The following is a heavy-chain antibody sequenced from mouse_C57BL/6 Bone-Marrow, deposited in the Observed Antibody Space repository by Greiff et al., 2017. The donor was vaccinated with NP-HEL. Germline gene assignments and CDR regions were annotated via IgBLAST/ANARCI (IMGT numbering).Heavy chain of an antibody. D-gene: IGHD1-1*01. J-gene: IGHJ1*03. CDR2: INSDGGST. Sequence: VKVVESGGGLVQPGESLKLSCESNEYEFPSHDMSWVRKTPEKRLELVAAINSDGGSTYYPDTMERRFIISRDNTKKTLYLQMSSLRSEDTALYYCARQNYGSSHWYFDVWGTGTTVTVSS. CDR1: EYEFPSHD. CDR3: ARQNYGSSHWYFDV. V-gene: IGHV5-2*01.